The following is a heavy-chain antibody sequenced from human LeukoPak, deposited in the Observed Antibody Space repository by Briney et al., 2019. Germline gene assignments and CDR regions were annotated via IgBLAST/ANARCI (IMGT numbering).Heavy chain of an antibody. CDR3: ANTPRGYSYGIFDY. CDR2: IRYDGSNK. CDR1: GFTFSSYG. V-gene: IGHV3-30*02. Sequence: PGGSLRLSCAASGFTFSSYGMSWVRQAPGKGLEWVAFIRYDGSNKYYADSVKGRFTISRDNSKNTLYLQMNSLRAEDTAVYYCANTPRGYSYGIFDYWGQGTLVTVSS. D-gene: IGHD5-18*01. J-gene: IGHJ4*02.